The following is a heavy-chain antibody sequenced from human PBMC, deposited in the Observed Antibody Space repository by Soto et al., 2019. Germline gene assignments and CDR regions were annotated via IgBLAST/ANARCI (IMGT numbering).Heavy chain of an antibody. V-gene: IGHV4-39*01. J-gene: IGHJ6*04. D-gene: IGHD2-15*01. CDR1: GASISSGRYY. CDR2: INTTGST. Sequence: QLQLHESGPGLVKPLETLSLTCTVSGASISSGRYYWAWIRQPPGKGLEWVATINTTGSTYYKPSLGTRIALSIDTSNNHSSLRLTSVTAADTAVYYGARHLPSLRIGALDVWGEGTSFTVSS. CDR3: ARHLPSLRIGALDV.